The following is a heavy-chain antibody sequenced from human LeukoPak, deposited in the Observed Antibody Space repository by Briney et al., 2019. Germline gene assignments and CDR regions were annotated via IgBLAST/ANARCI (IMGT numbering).Heavy chain of an antibody. V-gene: IGHV3-7*03. J-gene: IGHJ6*02. Sequence: GGSLRLSCAASGFTFSNAWMSWARQTPGKGLEWVANIKQDGGEKYYVDSVKGRFTISRDNAKNSLYLQMSNLRAEDTAVYFCARGGGLDVWGQGATVTVSS. CDR1: GFTFSNAW. CDR2: IKQDGGEK. D-gene: IGHD3-16*01. CDR3: ARGGGLDV.